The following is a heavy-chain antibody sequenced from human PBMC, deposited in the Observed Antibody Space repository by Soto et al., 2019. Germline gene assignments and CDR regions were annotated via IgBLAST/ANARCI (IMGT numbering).Heavy chain of an antibody. CDR2: ISSSSSYI. V-gene: IGHV3-21*01. CDR3: ARTIAVAGAFYI. Sequence: GSLRLSCAASGFTFGSYSMNWVRQAPGKGLEWVSSISSSSSYIYYADSVKGRFTISRDNAKNSLYLQMNSLRAEDTAVYYCARTIAVAGAFYIRGQRTMVTVSS. CDR1: GFTFGSYS. D-gene: IGHD6-19*01. J-gene: IGHJ3*02.